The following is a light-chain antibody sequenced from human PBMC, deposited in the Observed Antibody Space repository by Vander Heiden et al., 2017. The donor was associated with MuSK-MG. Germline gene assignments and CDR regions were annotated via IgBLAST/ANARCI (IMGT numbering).Light chain of an antibody. J-gene: IGKJ4*01. CDR3: QEKKGSGST. CDR1: QSMSSW. Sequence: DIQMPQSPSTLSASVGDRVPITCRASQSMSSWLAWYQVKPGQAPKFLIYEASRLESGVPSRFSASGSGTEFTLRIRSLQPEESATYHCQEKKGSGSTFGGGTKVXIK. V-gene: IGKV1-5*03. CDR2: EAS.